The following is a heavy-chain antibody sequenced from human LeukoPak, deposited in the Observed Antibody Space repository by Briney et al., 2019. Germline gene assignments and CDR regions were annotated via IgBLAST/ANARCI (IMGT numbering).Heavy chain of an antibody. Sequence: GESLKISCEASGNSLLNDAVGWVRQMPGKGLEWMGIIYPGDSDPTYSPSFQGRVTISADKSIRTAYLQWRSLKASDTAVYYCAMSGGRVPLQDDVFDIWGQGTMVTVSS. J-gene: IGHJ3*02. CDR1: GNSLLNDA. D-gene: IGHD2-15*01. CDR2: IYPGDSDP. V-gene: IGHV5-51*01. CDR3: AMSGGRVPLQDDVFDI.